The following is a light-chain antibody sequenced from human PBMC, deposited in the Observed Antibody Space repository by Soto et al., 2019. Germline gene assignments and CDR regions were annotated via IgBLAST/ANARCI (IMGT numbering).Light chain of an antibody. J-gene: IGKJ4*01. CDR2: KVS. CDR1: QALVYTDGDTY. V-gene: IGKV2-30*01. CDR3: MQGTHWQPT. Sequence: DVDMTQSPLSLPVTLGQPASISCRSSQALVYTDGDTYLNWFHQRPGQAPRRLIYKVSNRDSGVPDRFSGGGSGTDFTLKIDRVEAEEVGVYYCMQGTHWQPTIGGGTTVEIK.